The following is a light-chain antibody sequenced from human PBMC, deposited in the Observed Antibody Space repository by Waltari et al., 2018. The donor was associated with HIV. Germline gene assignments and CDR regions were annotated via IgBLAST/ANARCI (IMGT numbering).Light chain of an antibody. CDR1: ALAKQY. CDR3: QSADSSGSNFV. CDR2: KDS. V-gene: IGLV3-25*03. J-gene: IGLJ1*01. Sequence: SYELTQPPSVSVSPGQTARNTCSGDALAKQYAHWYQQKSGQAPVSVRYKDSERPTGIPERFSGSSSGTTVTLTISGVQAEDEADYYCQSADSSGSNFVFGTGTKVTVL.